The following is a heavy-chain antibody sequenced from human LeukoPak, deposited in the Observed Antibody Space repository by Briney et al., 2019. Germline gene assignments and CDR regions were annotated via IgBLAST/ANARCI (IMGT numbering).Heavy chain of an antibody. V-gene: IGHV4-59*08. CDR1: GASISDYF. CDR3: ARRGFFDY. J-gene: IGHJ4*02. CDR2: ISESGNT. D-gene: IGHD3-3*01. Sequence: PSETLSLTCTVSGASISDYFWSWIRQPPGKGLEWIGGISESGNTNYNPALKSRVTMSADTSRNQFSLNLNSVTAADTAVYFCARRGFFDYWGQGTLVTVSS.